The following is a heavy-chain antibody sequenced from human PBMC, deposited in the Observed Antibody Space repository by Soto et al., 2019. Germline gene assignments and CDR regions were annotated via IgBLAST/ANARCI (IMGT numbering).Heavy chain of an antibody. Sequence: QVQLQQWGAGLLKPSETLSLGCAVYGESFSGYYWNWIRQPPGKGLEWIGEITDSGSANYKPSLASRVTISVDTSKKQFSLRLNSVTAADAAVYYCARRRRGITMVRGTYAMDVWGQATTVTVSS. J-gene: IGHJ6*02. V-gene: IGHV4-34*01. CDR1: GESFSGYY. CDR2: ITDSGSA. CDR3: ARRRRGITMVRGTYAMDV. D-gene: IGHD3-10*01.